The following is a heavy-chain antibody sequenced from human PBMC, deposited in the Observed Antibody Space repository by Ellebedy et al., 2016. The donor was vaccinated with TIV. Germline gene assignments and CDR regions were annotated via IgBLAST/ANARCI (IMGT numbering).Heavy chain of an antibody. J-gene: IGHJ4*02. Sequence: SGPTLVKPTETLTLTCTVSGFSLSNIIMGVSWFRQPPGKALEWLAHIFPNDKASYTTSLKRRLTHSKDTAKSQVVLTMSNMHPVDEATDYCARTLRYCGGDGSFLFDFWGQGTLVTVSS. CDR1: GFSLSNIIMG. CDR3: ARTLRYCGGDGSFLFDF. V-gene: IGHV2-26*01. CDR2: IFPNDKA. D-gene: IGHD2-21*02.